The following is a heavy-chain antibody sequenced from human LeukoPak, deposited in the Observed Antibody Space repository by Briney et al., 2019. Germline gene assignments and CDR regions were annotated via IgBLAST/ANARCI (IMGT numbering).Heavy chain of an antibody. Sequence: SVKVSCKASGGTFSTYSINWVRQAPGQGLEWMGGIIPMFGSPSYAQKFQGRVTITADASTSTAYMELRSLTSGDTAVYFCARWAGSCTANNCYMPLDYWGQGTLVTVSS. CDR3: ARWAGSCTANNCYMPLDY. J-gene: IGHJ4*02. V-gene: IGHV1-69*01. D-gene: IGHD1-1*01. CDR1: GGTFSTYS. CDR2: IIPMFGSP.